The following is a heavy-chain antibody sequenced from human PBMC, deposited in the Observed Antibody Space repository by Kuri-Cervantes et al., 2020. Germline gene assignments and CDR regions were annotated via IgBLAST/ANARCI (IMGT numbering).Heavy chain of an antibody. CDR1: GFTFSDDY. CDR2: ISSSGSTI. V-gene: IGHV3-11*01. Sequence: GGSLRLSCAASGFTFSDDYMSWIRQAPGKGLEWVSYISSSGSTIYYADSVKGRFTISRDNAKNSLYLQMNSLRAEDTAVYYCARAIGMGTYYYYGMDVWGQGTTVTVSS. J-gene: IGHJ6*02. CDR3: ARAIGMGTYYYYGMDV. D-gene: IGHD3-16*02.